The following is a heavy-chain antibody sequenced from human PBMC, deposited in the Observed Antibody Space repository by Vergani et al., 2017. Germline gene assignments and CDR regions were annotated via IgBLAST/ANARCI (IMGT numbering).Heavy chain of an antibody. V-gene: IGHV3-9*01. CDR3: AKGGGNIGCRWFGPGSYYYYGMDV. CDR2: ISWNSGSI. D-gene: IGHD3-10*01. CDR1: GFTFDDYS. J-gene: IGHJ6*02. Sequence: EVQLVESGGGLVQPGRSLRLSCAASGFTFDDYSMHWVRQAPGKGLEWVSGISWNSGSIGYADSVKGRFTISRDNAKNSLYLQMNRLRAEDTALYYYAKGGGNIGCRWFGPGSYYYYGMDVWGQGTTVTVSS.